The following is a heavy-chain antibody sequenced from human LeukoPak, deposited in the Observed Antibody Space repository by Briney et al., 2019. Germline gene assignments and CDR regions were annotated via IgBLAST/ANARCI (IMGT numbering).Heavy chain of an antibody. D-gene: IGHD3-9*01. CDR3: ARARLRYFDWDEEVGLAAFDI. V-gene: IGHV3-66*01. J-gene: IGHJ3*02. CDR1: GFTVSSNY. CDR2: IYSGGST. Sequence: GGSLRLSCAASGFTVSSNYMSWVRQAPGKGLEWVSVIYSGGSTYYADSVKGRFTISRDNSKNTLYLQMNSLRAEDTAVYYCARARLRYFDWDEEVGLAAFDIWGQGTMVTVSS.